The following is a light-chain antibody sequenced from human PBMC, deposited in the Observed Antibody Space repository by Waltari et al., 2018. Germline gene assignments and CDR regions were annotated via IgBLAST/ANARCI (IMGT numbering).Light chain of an antibody. CDR1: DIGSKS. V-gene: IGLV3-21*02. J-gene: IGLJ1*01. Sequence: SYVLTQPPSVSVAPGQTARITCGGHDIGSKSVHWYQHKPGQAPVLVVYDNNDRPSGIPERFSGSNFGNPATLTIIGVEAGDEADFYCQVWDATSDYVFGTGTKLTVL. CDR3: QVWDATSDYV. CDR2: DNN.